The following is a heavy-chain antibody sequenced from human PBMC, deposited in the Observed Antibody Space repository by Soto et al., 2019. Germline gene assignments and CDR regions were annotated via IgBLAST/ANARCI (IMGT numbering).Heavy chain of an antibody. V-gene: IGHV4-31*03. CDR2: IYNSGAT. J-gene: IGHJ6*02. Sequence: QVQLQESGPGLVKPSQSLSLTCSVSGGSISGGGDYWSWVRQHPGKGLEWIGCIYNSGATYYNPSLKGRVTISLDTSKSQFSLRLTSMTAADTAVYSCTRGRAPSISFGGNGMDVWGQGTTVTVSS. D-gene: IGHD3-16*01. CDR1: GGSISGGGDY. CDR3: TRGRAPSISFGGNGMDV.